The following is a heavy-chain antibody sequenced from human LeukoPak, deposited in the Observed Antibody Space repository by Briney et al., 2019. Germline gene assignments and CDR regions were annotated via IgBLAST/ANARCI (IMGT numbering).Heavy chain of an antibody. CDR3: AKDRSGGSYEVDY. V-gene: IGHV1-18*01. D-gene: IGHD2-15*01. Sequence: GASVKVSCKASGYTFTSHGISWVRQAPGQGLEWMGWISAYNGNTNYAQKLQGRVSMTTDTSTSTAYMELRSLRSDDTAVYYCAKDRSGGSYEVDYWGQGTLVTVSS. J-gene: IGHJ4*02. CDR2: ISAYNGNT. CDR1: GYTFTSHG.